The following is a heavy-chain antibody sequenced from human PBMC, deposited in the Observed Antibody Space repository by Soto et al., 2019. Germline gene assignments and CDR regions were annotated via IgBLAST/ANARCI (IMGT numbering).Heavy chain of an antibody. CDR1: GFTFSSYA. Sequence: EVQLLESGGDVVRPGGSLRLSCAASGFTFSSYAMGWVRQAPGRGLEWVAGVSRAGTYTFYADSVTGRFSISRDNSRETVDLYMNALRGKETAVYFSVKYTVTEDLWESWGQGTLVYVS. CDR3: VKYTVTEDLWES. CDR2: VSRAGTYT. V-gene: IGHV3-23*01. J-gene: IGHJ5*02. D-gene: IGHD4-17*01.